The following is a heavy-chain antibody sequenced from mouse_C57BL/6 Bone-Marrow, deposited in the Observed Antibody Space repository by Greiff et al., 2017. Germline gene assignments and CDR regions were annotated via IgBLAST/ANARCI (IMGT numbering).Heavy chain of an antibody. CDR2: ILPGSGST. J-gene: IGHJ3*01. Sequence: QVQLQQSGAELMKPGASVKLSCKATGYTFTGYWIEWVKQRPGHGLEWIGEILPGSGSTNYNEKVKGKATFTADTSSNTAYMQLSSLTTEDSAIYYCAREDYYYGSSRFAYWGQGTLVTVSA. CDR1: GYTFTGYW. D-gene: IGHD1-1*01. CDR3: AREDYYYGSSRFAY. V-gene: IGHV1-9*01.